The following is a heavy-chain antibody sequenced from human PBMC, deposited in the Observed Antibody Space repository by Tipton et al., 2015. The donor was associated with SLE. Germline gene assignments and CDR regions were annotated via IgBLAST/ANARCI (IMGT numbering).Heavy chain of an antibody. CDR2: ISAYVSNT. Sequence: QVQLVQSGAEVKKPGASVKVSCKASGYSFNTYAVSWVRQAPGQGLEWVGWISAYVSNTNYAQRFQGRVTLTKDTGTATAYMEIRDLTSDDTAVYYCGRGVYSEGSVGMDVWGQGTTVTVSS. CDR1: GYSFNTYA. CDR3: GRGVYSEGSVGMDV. J-gene: IGHJ6*02. V-gene: IGHV1-18*01. D-gene: IGHD3-22*01.